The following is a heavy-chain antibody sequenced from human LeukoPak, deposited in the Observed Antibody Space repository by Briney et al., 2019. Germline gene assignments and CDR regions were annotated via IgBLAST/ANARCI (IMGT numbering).Heavy chain of an antibody. CDR1: GYTFSGHY. Sequence: ASVKVSCKASGYTFSGHYMHWVRQAPGQGLEWMGWIYPNSGGTNYAQKFQGRVTMTRDTSISTAHMELRRLKSDDTAMYYCARVVGFGDYPFDYWGQGTLVTVSS. D-gene: IGHD4-17*01. J-gene: IGHJ4*02. V-gene: IGHV1-2*02. CDR2: IYPNSGGT. CDR3: ARVVGFGDYPFDY.